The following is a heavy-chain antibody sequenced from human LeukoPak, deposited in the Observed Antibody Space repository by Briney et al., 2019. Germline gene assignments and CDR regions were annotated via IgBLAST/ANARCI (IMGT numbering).Heavy chain of an antibody. J-gene: IGHJ4*02. D-gene: IGHD2-2*02. Sequence: GGSLRLSCAASGFTFSSYSMNWVRQAPGKGLEWVSSISSSSSYIYYADSVKGRFTISRDNAKNSLYLQMNSLRAEDTAVYYCARGSCSSTSCYTGGPNDFDYWGQGTLVTVSS. CDR1: GFTFSSYS. V-gene: IGHV3-21*01. CDR2: ISSSSSYI. CDR3: ARGSCSSTSCYTGGPNDFDY.